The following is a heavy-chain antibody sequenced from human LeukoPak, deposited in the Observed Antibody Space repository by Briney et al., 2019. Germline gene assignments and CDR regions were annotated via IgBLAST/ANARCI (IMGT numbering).Heavy chain of an antibody. J-gene: IGHJ4*02. Sequence: YYSGSTNYNPSLKSRVTISVDTSKNQFSLKLSSVTAADTAVYYCARGGAVFGVVILGFDYWGQGTLVTVSS. V-gene: IGHV4-59*09. CDR3: ARGGAVFGVVILGFDY. D-gene: IGHD3-3*01. CDR2: YYSGST.